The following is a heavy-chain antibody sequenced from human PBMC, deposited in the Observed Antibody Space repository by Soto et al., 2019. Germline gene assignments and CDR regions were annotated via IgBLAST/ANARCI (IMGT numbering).Heavy chain of an antibody. CDR1: GDSVSSDSAA. Sequence: SQTLSLTCAISGDSVSSDSAAWNWIRQSPSRGLEWLGRTYYRSKWYNDYAVSVNGRITINPDTSKNHFSLQLNSVTPEDTAVYYCVRSRVFIAVAGMATYYYSSGMDVCGQGTTVTVSS. V-gene: IGHV6-1*01. CDR3: VRSRVFIAVAGMATYYYSSGMDV. CDR2: TYYRSKWYN. J-gene: IGHJ6*02. D-gene: IGHD6-19*01.